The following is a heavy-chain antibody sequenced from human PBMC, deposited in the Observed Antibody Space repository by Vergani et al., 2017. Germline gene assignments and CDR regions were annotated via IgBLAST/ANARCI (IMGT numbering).Heavy chain of an antibody. V-gene: IGHV3-21*01. CDR2: ISSSSSYI. D-gene: IGHD5-18*01. CDR3: ARDGNSYGR. Sequence: VQLVESGGGVVQPGRSLRLSCAASRFTFSSYSMNWVRQAPGKGLEWVSSISSSSSYIYYADSVKGRFTISRDNAKNSLYLQMNSLRAEDTAVYYCARDGNSYGRWGQGTLVTVSS. J-gene: IGHJ4*02. CDR1: RFTFSSYS.